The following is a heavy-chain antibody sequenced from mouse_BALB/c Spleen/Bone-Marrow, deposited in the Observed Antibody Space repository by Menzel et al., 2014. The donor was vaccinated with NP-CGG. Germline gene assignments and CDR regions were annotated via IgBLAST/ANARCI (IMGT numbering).Heavy chain of an antibody. CDR2: INPDSSTI. Sequence: EAMLVESGGGLVQSGGSLKLSCAASGFDFSRYWMTWVRQAPGKGLEWIGEINPDSSTINYTPSLKDKFIISRDNAKNTLYLQMSKVRSEDTALYYCARPGYYGYQDVWGAGTTVTVSS. J-gene: IGHJ1*01. CDR1: GFDFSRYW. CDR3: ARPGYYGYQDV. D-gene: IGHD1-2*01. V-gene: IGHV4-1*02.